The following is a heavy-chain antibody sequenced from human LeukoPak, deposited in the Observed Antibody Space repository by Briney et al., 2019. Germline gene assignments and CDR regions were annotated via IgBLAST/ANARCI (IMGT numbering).Heavy chain of an antibody. J-gene: IGHJ4*02. CDR3: ARGVYIAAAQYGY. CDR1: GGSISNYY. CDR2: IYYSGTT. D-gene: IGHD6-13*01. Sequence: SETLSLTCTVSGGSISNYYWSWIRQPPGKGLEWIGYIYYSGTTNYNPSLKSRVTISVDTSKNQFSLKLNSVTAADTAVYYCARGVYIAAAQYGYWDQGTLVTVSS. V-gene: IGHV4-59*01.